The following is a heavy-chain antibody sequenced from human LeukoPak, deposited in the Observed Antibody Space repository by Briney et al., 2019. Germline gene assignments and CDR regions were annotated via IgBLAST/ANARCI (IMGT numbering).Heavy chain of an antibody. J-gene: IGHJ6*04. CDR3: ARDSDYYYGMDV. CDR2: ISYDGSNK. CDR1: GFTFSSYA. Sequence: GGSLRPSCAASGFTFSSYAMHWVRQAPGKGLEWVAVISYDGSNKYYADSVKGRFTISRDNSKNTLYLQMNSLRAEDTAVYYCARDSDYYYGMDVWGKGTTVTVSS. V-gene: IGHV3-30*04.